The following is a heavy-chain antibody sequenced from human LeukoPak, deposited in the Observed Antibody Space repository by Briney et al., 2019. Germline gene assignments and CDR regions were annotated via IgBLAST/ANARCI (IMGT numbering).Heavy chain of an antibody. Sequence: SETLSLTCTVSGGSISSSSYYWGWIRQPPGKGLEWIGSIYYSGSTYYNPSLKSRVTISVDTSKNRFSLKLSSVTAADTAVYYCARSGLEWLLYYFDYWGQGTLVTVSS. CDR3: ARSGLEWLLYYFDY. V-gene: IGHV4-39*01. CDR1: GGSISSSSYY. D-gene: IGHD3-3*01. J-gene: IGHJ4*02. CDR2: IYYSGST.